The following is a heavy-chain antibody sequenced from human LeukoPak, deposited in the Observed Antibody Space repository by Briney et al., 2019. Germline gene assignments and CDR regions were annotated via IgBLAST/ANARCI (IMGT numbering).Heavy chain of an antibody. V-gene: IGHV4-59*02. CDR3: ARGSTDVYWYLDV. CDR2: VHDTGST. CDR1: GSSVSTFY. D-gene: IGHD1-26*01. J-gene: IGHJ2*01. Sequence: SETLSLTCIVSGSSVSTFYWSWLRQSPGTGLEWIGFVHDTGSTAYNPSLKSRVTISLETSKNQLSLMLTSVTAADTAMYYCARGSTDVYWYLDVWGRGTLVTVSS.